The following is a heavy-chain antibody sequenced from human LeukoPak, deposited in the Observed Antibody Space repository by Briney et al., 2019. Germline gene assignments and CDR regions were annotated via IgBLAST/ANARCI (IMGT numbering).Heavy chain of an antibody. V-gene: IGHV4-31*03. J-gene: IGHJ2*01. D-gene: IGHD5-18*01. CDR3: ARDRVDTAMVTSRYFDL. Sequence: PSETLSLTCTVSGGSISSGGYYWSWIRQHPGKGLEWIGYIYYSGSTYYNPSLKSRVTISVDTSKNQYSLKLSSVTAADTAVYYCARDRVDTAMVTSRYFDLWGRGTLVTVSS. CDR1: GGSISSGGYY. CDR2: IYYSGST.